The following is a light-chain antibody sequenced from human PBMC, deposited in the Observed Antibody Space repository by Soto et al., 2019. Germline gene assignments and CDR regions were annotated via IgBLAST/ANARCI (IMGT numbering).Light chain of an antibody. CDR3: AAWDDSAFGVV. CDR1: SSNIGSHI. J-gene: IGLJ2*01. CDR2: TNK. V-gene: IGLV1-44*01. Sequence: QSVLTQPPSASGAPGQRVTISCSGSSSNIGSHIVNWYQEVPGTAPKLLIYTNKQRASGVPDRFSGSKAGTSASLAISGLQSEDEADYYCAAWDDSAFGVVFGGGTKLTVL.